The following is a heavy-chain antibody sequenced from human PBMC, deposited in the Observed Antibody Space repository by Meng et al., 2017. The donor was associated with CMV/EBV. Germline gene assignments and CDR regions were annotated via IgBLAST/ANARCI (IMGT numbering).Heavy chain of an antibody. CDR3: ARDGGIAARYYFDY. CDR2: INHSGST. CDR1: GGSFSGSY. D-gene: IGHD6-6*01. Sequence: SQTLSLTCAVYGGSFSGSYWSWIRQPPGKGLEWIGEINHSGSTNYNPSLKSRVTISVDTSKNQFSLKLSSVTAADTAVYYCARDGGIAARYYFDYWGQGTLVTVSS. V-gene: IGHV4-34*01. J-gene: IGHJ4*02.